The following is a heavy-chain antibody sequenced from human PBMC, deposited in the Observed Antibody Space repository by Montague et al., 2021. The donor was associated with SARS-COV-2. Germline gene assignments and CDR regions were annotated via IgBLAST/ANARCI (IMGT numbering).Heavy chain of an antibody. D-gene: IGHD2-21*02. CDR3: ARESDAVDY. CDR1: GGSISSYY. Sequence: SETLSLTCTVSGGSISSYYWSWIRQPPGKGLEWIGRIHNSGSTNYNPSLKSRVTMSVDTSKNQFSLKLSSVTAADTAVYYCARESDAVDYWGQGTLVTVSS. CDR2: IHNSGST. J-gene: IGHJ4*02. V-gene: IGHV4-4*07.